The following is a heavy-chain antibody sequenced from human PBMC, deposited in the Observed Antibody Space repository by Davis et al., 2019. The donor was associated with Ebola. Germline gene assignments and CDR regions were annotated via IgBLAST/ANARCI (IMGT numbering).Heavy chain of an antibody. D-gene: IGHD6-6*01. CDR1: GFSLSTSGVG. CDR3: AHRRDSISSVSYFDL. Sequence: SGPTLVKPTQTLTLTCTFSGFSLSTSGVGVGWIRQPPGKALEWLALIYWDDDKRYSPSLKSRLTITKDTSKNQVVLTMTNMDPVDTGTYYCAHRRDSISSVSYFDLWGRGTLVTVSS. V-gene: IGHV2-5*02. J-gene: IGHJ2*01. CDR2: IYWDDDK.